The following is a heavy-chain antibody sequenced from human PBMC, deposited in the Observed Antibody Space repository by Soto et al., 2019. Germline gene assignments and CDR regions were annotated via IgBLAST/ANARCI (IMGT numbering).Heavy chain of an antibody. D-gene: IGHD2-8*02. CDR1: GFFCSRYD. J-gene: IGHJ3*02. CDR2: ILVDGRT. V-gene: IGHV3-23*01. Sequence: GYLRLSFAAYGFFCSRYDMNWVRRAPGKGLEWVSTILVDGRTFYVDSVKGRFTISRDSSQNTVYLQMNSLTAGDTALYYWAKATATGGGAFDSCGQGTMGTVSS. CDR3: AKATATGGGAFDS.